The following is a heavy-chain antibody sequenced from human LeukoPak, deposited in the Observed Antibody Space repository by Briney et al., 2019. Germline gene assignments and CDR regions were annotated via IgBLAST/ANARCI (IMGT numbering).Heavy chain of an antibody. D-gene: IGHD4-11*01. CDR1: GFTFTRFA. V-gene: IGHV3-64*01. CDR3: ARMDDYTNYYFDY. J-gene: IGHJ4*02. Sequence: GGSLRLSCAASGFTFTRFAMYWVRQAPGKGLEFVSAISSNGDRTYYGRSVKDRFTISRDNAKNTVDLQMGSLRPEDMGVYFCARMDDYTNYYFDYWGLGTMVIDSS. CDR2: ISSNGDRT.